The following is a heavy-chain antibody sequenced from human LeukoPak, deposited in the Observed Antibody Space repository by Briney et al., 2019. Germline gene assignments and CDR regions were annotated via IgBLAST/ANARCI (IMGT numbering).Heavy chain of an antibody. D-gene: IGHD2-15*01. J-gene: IGHJ5*02. CDR2: IITMFGTA. V-gene: IGHV1-69*06. CDR3: ARDCSGGSCYRKDWSDP. Sequence: GASVNVSCKATGGIFNTLAFSWVRQAPGQGLEWMGGIITMFGTANYAQKFQGRVTITADKSTSTAYMELRGLTSDDTAVYYCARDCSGGSCYRKDWSDPWGQGTLVTVSS. CDR1: GGIFNTLA.